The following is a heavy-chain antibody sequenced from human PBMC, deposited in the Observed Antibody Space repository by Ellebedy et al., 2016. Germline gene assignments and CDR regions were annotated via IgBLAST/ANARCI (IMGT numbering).Heavy chain of an antibody. CDR3: ARSGLTVTTYVDY. CDR2: ISSDIQYI. D-gene: IGHD4-17*01. CDR1: GFTFSTYT. J-gene: IGHJ4*02. Sequence: GGSLRLSXAGSGFTFSTYTMKWVRQAPGKGLEWVSSISSDIQYIYYADAVKGRFTISRDNAKNSLYLQMNSLRAEDTAVYYCARSGLTVTTYVDYWGQGTLVTVSS. V-gene: IGHV3-21*04.